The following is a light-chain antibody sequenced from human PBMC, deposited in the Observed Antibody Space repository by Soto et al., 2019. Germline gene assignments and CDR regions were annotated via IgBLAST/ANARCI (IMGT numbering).Light chain of an antibody. J-gene: IGKJ3*01. CDR3: HQYSDFLIS. CDR1: QRISRS. CDR2: DAS. Sequence: DIQMTQSPSTLSASVGDRVTITCRASQRISRSLACDQQKPGKAPNLLIFDASSLEGGVPSRFSGSGFGTEFTLTFSNLQPADFATYYCHQYSDFLISFGPGTTVDFK. V-gene: IGKV1-5*01.